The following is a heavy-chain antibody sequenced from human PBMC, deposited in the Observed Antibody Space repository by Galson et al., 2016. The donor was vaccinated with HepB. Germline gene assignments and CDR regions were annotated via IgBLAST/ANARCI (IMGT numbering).Heavy chain of an antibody. J-gene: IGHJ3*01. CDR2: ISYDETNK. CDR3: TRDPMADPINVFDL. CDR1: GFTFSSYA. D-gene: IGHD3-10*01. Sequence: SLRLSCAASGFTFSSYATHWVRQAPGKGLEWVALISYDETNKDYADSVKGRFTISRDNSKNTLSLQMNSLRPEDTAVYYCTRDPMADPINVFDLWGQGTMVTVSS. V-gene: IGHV3-30*04.